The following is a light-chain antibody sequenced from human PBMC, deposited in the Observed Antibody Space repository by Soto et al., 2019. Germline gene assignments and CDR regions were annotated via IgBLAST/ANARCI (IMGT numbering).Light chain of an antibody. CDR3: AAWDDSLSGLYV. Sequence: QSVLTQPPSASGTPGQRVTISCSGSRSNIGSNYVYWYQQLPGTAPKLLIYRNNQRPSGVPDRFSGSKSGTSASLAISGLRSEDESYYYCAAWDDSLSGLYVFGTGTKVTVL. CDR1: RSNIGSNY. J-gene: IGLJ1*01. V-gene: IGLV1-47*01. CDR2: RNN.